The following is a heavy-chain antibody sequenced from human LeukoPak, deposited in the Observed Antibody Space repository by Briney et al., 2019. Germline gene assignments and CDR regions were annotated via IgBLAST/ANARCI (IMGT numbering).Heavy chain of an antibody. V-gene: IGHV1-69*05. D-gene: IGHD2-2*02. CDR1: GGTFSSYA. Sequence: GASVKVSCKASGGTFSSYAISWVRQAPGQGLEWMGGIIPIFGTANYAQKFQGRVTITTDESTSTAYMELSSLRSEDTAVYYCARGPGYCSSTSCYTRWPHALYYYYMDVWGKGTTVTVSS. CDR2: IIPIFGTA. J-gene: IGHJ6*03. CDR3: ARGPGYCSSTSCYTRWPHALYYYYMDV.